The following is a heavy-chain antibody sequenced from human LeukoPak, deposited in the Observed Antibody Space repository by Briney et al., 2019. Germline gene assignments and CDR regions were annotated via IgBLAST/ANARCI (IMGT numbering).Heavy chain of an antibody. J-gene: IGHJ5*02. D-gene: IGHD3-10*01. V-gene: IGHV4-39*07. Sequence: SETLSLTCTVSGGSISSSSYYWGWIRQPPGKGVEWIGSIYYSGSTKYNPSLKSRVTISVDTSKNQFSLKMSSVTAADTAVYYCARNHGSGRGEWFDPWGQGTLVTVSS. CDR1: GGSISSSSYY. CDR2: IYYSGST. CDR3: ARNHGSGRGEWFDP.